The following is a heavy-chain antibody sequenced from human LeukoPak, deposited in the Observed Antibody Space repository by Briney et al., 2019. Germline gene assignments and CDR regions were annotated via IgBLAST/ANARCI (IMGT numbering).Heavy chain of an antibody. CDR3: ARGGEIYYYYYGMDV. CDR1: GYSISRGYY. Sequence: PSETLSLTCAVSGYSISRGYYWGWIRQPPGKGLEWIGSIYHSGSTYYNPSLKSRVTISVDTSKNQFSLKLSSVTAADTAVYYCARGGEIYYYYYGMDVWGKGTTVTVSS. CDR2: IYHSGST. V-gene: IGHV4-38-2*01. J-gene: IGHJ6*04. D-gene: IGHD3-10*01.